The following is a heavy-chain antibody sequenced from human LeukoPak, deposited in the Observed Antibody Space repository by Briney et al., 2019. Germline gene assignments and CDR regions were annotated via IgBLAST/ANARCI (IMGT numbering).Heavy chain of an antibody. Sequence: ASVKVSCEASGYTFTSYDINWVRQATGQGLEWMGWMNPNSGNTGYAQKFQGRVTMTRNTSISTAYMELSSLRSEDTAVYYCARGSENYYYYGMDVWGQGTTVTVSS. CDR2: MNPNSGNT. D-gene: IGHD1-26*01. CDR3: ARGSENYYYYGMDV. V-gene: IGHV1-8*01. J-gene: IGHJ6*02. CDR1: GYTFTSYD.